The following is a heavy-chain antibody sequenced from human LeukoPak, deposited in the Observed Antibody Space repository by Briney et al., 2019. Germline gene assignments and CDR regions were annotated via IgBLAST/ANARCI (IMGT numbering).Heavy chain of an antibody. CDR2: IYYSGST. CDR3: ARDGIGDAFDI. V-gene: IGHV4-59*01. CDR1: GGSISSYY. Sequence: PSETLSLTCTVSGGSISSYYWSWIRQPPGKGLEWIGYIYYSGSTNYNPSLKSRVTISVDTSKNQFSLKLSSVTAADTAVYYCARDGIGDAFDIWGQGTMVTGSS. J-gene: IGHJ3*02.